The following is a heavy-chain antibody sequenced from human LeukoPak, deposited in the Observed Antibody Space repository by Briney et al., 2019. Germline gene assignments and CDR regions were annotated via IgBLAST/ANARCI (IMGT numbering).Heavy chain of an antibody. CDR1: GFTLSSYG. V-gene: IGHV3-30*03. CDR3: ADGTVTTSPLDY. J-gene: IGHJ4*02. D-gene: IGHD4-17*01. CDR2: ISYDGSNK. Sequence: GGSLTLSCAASGFTLSSYGMHWVRQAPGKGLEWVAVISYDGSNKYYADSVKGRFTISRDNSKTTLYLQMNSRRAEDTAVYYCADGTVTTSPLDYWGQGTLVTVSS.